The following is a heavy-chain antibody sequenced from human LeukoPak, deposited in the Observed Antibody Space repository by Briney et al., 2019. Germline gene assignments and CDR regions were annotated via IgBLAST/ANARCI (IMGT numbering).Heavy chain of an antibody. CDR3: ARSPFRGGWYTGDY. CDR2: INPNIGGT. CDR1: GSALNGYY. Sequence: ASVNFSCKPSGSALNGYYIHLVMQAPGPRLEWMERINPNIGGTNYAQKIQGTFSLTRDTSISTAYMELSRLRSDDTAVYYCARSPFRGGWYTGDYWGQGTLVTVSS. J-gene: IGHJ4*02. D-gene: IGHD6-19*01. V-gene: IGHV1-2*06.